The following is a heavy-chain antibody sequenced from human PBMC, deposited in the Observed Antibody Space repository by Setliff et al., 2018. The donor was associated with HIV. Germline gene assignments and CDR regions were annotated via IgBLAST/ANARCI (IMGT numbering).Heavy chain of an antibody. CDR3: ARYRAAAVTWYFDL. CDR1: GFTFSTYR. J-gene: IGHJ2*01. CDR2: ISSSSSYI. Sequence: GGSLRLSCAASGFTFSTYRMNWVRQAPGKGLEWVSSISSSSSYIYYADSLKGRFTISRDNAKNSLYLQMNSLRAEDTAVYYCARYRAAAVTWYFDLRGRGTLVTVSS. V-gene: IGHV3-21*01. D-gene: IGHD6-13*01.